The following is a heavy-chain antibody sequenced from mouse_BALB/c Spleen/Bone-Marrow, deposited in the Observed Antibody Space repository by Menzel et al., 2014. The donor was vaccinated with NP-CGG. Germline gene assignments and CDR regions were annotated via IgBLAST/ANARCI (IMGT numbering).Heavy chain of an antibody. V-gene: IGHV3-1*02. CDR3: ARWNGYYAMDY. Sequence: QLKHSGPALVKPSQSLSLPCTVTGYSITSGYSWHWIRQFPGNTLEWMGYIHYSGGTNYNPSLKSRISITRDTSKNQFFLQLNSVTTEDTAAYYCARWNGYYAMDYWGQGTSVTVSS. CDR1: GYSITSGYS. J-gene: IGHJ4*01. CDR2: IHYSGGT. D-gene: IGHD1-2*01.